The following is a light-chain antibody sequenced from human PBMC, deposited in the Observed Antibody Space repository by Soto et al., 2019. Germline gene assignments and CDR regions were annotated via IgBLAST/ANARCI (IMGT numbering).Light chain of an antibody. V-gene: IGLV2-14*01. J-gene: IGLJ2*01. Sequence: QSALTQPASVSGSPGQSITISCTGTSSDVGGYKYVSWYQQHPDKAPKLIISEVSNRPSGISSRFSGSKSGNTASLTISGLQAEDEVDYYCASYTSSSTSVIFGRGTKLTVL. CDR3: ASYTSSSTSVI. CDR1: SSDVGGYKY. CDR2: EVS.